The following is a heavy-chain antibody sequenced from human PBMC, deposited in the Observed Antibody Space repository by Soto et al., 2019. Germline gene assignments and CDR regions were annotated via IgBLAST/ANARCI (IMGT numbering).Heavy chain of an antibody. D-gene: IGHD1-26*01. CDR1: GGSISSGGYY. V-gene: IGHV4-31*03. Sequence: QVQLQESGPGLVKPSQTLSLTCTVSGGSISSGGYYWSWIRQHPGKGLEWIGYIYYSGSTYYNPSLKSRVTISVDTSKNQFSLKLSSVTAADTAVYYCARSTTAYYYYGMDVWGRGTTVTVSS. J-gene: IGHJ6*02. CDR2: IYYSGST. CDR3: ARSTTAYYYYGMDV.